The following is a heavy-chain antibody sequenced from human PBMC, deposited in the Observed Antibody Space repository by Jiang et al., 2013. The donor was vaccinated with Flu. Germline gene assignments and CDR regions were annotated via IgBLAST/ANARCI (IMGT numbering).Heavy chain of an antibody. V-gene: IGHV1-46*01. Sequence: WVRQAPGQGLEWMGIINPSGGSTSYAQKFQGRVTMTRDTSTSTVYMELSSLRSEDTAVYYCARGLLTIRFLEWLLDFDYWGQGTLVTVSS. J-gene: IGHJ4*02. CDR2: INPSGGST. D-gene: IGHD3-3*01. CDR3: ARGLLTIRFLEWLLDFDY.